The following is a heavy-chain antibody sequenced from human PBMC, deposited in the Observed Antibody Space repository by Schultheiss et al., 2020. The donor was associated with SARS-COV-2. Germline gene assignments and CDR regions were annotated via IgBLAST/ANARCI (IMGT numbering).Heavy chain of an antibody. V-gene: IGHV3-23*01. CDR1: GFTFSSYA. CDR2: ISGNGENT. Sequence: GGSLRLSCAASGFTFSSYAMTWVRQAPGKGLEWVSAISGNGENTYYAGSVKGRFTISRDNSKNTLYLQMNSLRAEDTAVYYCATVGDGYKSYFDYWGQGTLVTVSS. J-gene: IGHJ4*02. CDR3: ATVGDGYKSYFDY. D-gene: IGHD5-24*01.